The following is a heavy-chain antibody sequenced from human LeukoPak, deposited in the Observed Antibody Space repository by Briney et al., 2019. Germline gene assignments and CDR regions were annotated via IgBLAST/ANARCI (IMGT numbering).Heavy chain of an antibody. V-gene: IGHV4-38-2*02. J-gene: IGHJ4*02. Sequence: SETLSLTCIVSGYSIRSGYNWGWIRQSPGKGLEWIGNIYYSGSTYYNPSLKSRVTISVDTSKNQFSLKLSSVTAADTAVYYCATPDSSGYYYLYWGQGTLVTVSS. CDR1: GYSIRSGYN. CDR2: IYYSGST. D-gene: IGHD3-22*01. CDR3: ATPDSSGYYYLY.